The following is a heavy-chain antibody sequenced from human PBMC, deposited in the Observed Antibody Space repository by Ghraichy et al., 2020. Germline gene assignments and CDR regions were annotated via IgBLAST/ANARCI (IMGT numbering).Heavy chain of an antibody. J-gene: IGHJ4*02. D-gene: IGHD6-19*01. Sequence: SQTLSLTCVISGDSLSSNGVAWNWIRQSPSRGLEWLGRTYYRSKWYSEYAISVKSRLTINPDTSKNPFSLHLSSLTPGDTALYYCVRGQWSAFNFWGQGTLVTVSS. CDR3: VRGQWSAFNF. CDR2: TYYRSKWYS. V-gene: IGHV6-1*01. CDR1: GDSLSSNGVA.